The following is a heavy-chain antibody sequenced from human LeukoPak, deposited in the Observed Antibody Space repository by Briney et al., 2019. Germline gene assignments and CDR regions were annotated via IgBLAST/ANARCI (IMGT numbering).Heavy chain of an antibody. D-gene: IGHD1-26*01. CDR3: AKMYGGTYIGN. Sequence: GGSLRLSCAASGFTFSSYGMSWVRQAPGKGLEWVSYISSTGNPRHYAESVEGRFTISRDNAKNSLYLQMNNLRAEDTAVYYCAKMYGGTYIGNWGQGTLVTVSA. J-gene: IGHJ4*02. V-gene: IGHV3-48*01. CDR1: GFTFSSYG. CDR2: ISSTGNPR.